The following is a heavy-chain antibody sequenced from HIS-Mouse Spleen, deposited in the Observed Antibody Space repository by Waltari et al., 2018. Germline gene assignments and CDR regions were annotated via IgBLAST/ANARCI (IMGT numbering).Heavy chain of an antibody. D-gene: IGHD6-13*01. J-gene: IGHJ4*02. Sequence: QVQLVQSGAEVKKPGASVKVSCKASGYTFTSYGISWVRQAPGQGLEWMGWIRAYNGNTNYAQKLQGRVTRTTDSSTSTAYMELRRLRSDDTAVYYCARGAPIPYSSSWYYFDYWGQGTLVTVSS. V-gene: IGHV1-18*01. CDR2: IRAYNGNT. CDR1: GYTFTSYG. CDR3: ARGAPIPYSSSWYYFDY.